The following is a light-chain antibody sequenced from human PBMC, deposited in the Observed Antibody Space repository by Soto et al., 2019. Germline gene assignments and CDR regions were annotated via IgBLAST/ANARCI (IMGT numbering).Light chain of an antibody. CDR2: GNS. CDR1: SSNIGADYD. V-gene: IGLV1-40*01. CDR3: QSYDSSLSGSV. J-gene: IGLJ2*01. Sequence: QSVLTQPPSMSGAPGQRVTISCTGSSSNIGADYDVHWYQQLPGTAPKLLIYGNSNRPSGVPDRFSGSKSGTSASLAITGLQAEDEADYYCQSYDSSLSGSVFGGGTKLTVL.